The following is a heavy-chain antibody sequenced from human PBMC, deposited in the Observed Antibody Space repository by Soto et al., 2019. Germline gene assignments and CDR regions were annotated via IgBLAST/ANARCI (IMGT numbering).Heavy chain of an antibody. CDR1: GYTFTSYA. D-gene: IGHD3-3*01. Sequence: ASVKVSCKASGYTFTSYAMHWVRQAPGQRLEWMGWINAGNGNTKYSQKFQGRVTITRDTSASTAYMELSSLRSEDTAVYYCARANLLEWLLCEADYYYYYGMDVWGQGTTVTVSS. CDR3: ARANLLEWLLCEADYYYYYGMDV. J-gene: IGHJ6*02. V-gene: IGHV1-3*01. CDR2: INAGNGNT.